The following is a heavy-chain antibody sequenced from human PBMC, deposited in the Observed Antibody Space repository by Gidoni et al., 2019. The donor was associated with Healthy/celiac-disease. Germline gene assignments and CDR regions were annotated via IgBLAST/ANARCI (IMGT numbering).Heavy chain of an antibody. Sequence: QVQLVESGGGLVKPGGSMRLSCAASGFTFSDYYMSWIRQAPGKGLEWVSYISSSSSYTNYADSVKGRFTISRDNAKNSLYLQMNSLRAEDTAVYYCARGGGSGYYKYYFDYWGQGTLVTVSS. J-gene: IGHJ4*02. CDR1: GFTFSDYY. CDR3: ARGGGSGYYKYYFDY. V-gene: IGHV3-11*06. D-gene: IGHD3-22*01. CDR2: ISSSSSYT.